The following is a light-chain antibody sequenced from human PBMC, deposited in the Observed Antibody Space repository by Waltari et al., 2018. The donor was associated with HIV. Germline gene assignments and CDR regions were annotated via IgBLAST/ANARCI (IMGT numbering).Light chain of an antibody. Sequence: DVQMTQSHSSLSASAGDRVSITCRSNQSVSSYLNWYQQKPGRPPILLIYAASTLQNGVPSRFTGWGSGTDFTLAITGLQRDDFATYFCQQTHTGVTFGPGTTV. J-gene: IGKJ3*01. V-gene: IGKV1-39*01. CDR3: QQTHTGVT. CDR2: AAS. CDR1: QSVSSY.